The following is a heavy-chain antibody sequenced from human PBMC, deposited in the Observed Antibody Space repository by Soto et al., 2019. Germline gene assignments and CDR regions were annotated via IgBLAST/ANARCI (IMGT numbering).Heavy chain of an antibody. CDR3: ARDGPGIGFYGHMDV. CDR1: GFTFSSYG. D-gene: IGHD2-21*01. CDR2: ISYDGSNK. J-gene: IGHJ6*02. Sequence: GWSLRLSCAASGFTFSSYGMHWVRQAPGKGLEWVAFISYDGSNKYYADSVKGRFTISRDNSKNTLYLQMNSLRPEDTAVYYCARDGPGIGFYGHMDVWGQGTTVTVSS. V-gene: IGHV3-30*03.